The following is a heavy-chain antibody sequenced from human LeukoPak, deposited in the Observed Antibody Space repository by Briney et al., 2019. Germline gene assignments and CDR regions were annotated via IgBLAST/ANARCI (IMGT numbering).Heavy chain of an antibody. CDR3: AREGPVAQGYYYGMDV. CDR2: INAGNGNT. Sequence: ASVRVSCKASGYTFTSYAMHWVRQAPGQRLEWMGWINAGNGNTKYSQKFQGRVTITRDTSASTAYMELSSLRSEDTAVYYCAREGPVAQGYYYGMDVWGQGTTVTVSS. J-gene: IGHJ6*02. CDR1: GYTFTSYA. V-gene: IGHV1-3*01. D-gene: IGHD6-19*01.